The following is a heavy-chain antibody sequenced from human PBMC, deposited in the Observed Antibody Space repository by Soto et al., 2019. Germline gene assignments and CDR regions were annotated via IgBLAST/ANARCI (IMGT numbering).Heavy chain of an antibody. D-gene: IGHD3-10*01. J-gene: IGHJ6*02. CDR3: ARGTGSGMDV. Sequence: ASVKVSCKASGYTFTNHAIHWVRQAPGQGLEWMGWINAGKGDTKYPQRFQGRVTITRDTSASTAYMELSSLRSEDTAVYYCARGTGSGMDVWGQGTTVTVSS. CDR2: INAGKGDT. V-gene: IGHV1-3*01. CDR1: GYTFTNHA.